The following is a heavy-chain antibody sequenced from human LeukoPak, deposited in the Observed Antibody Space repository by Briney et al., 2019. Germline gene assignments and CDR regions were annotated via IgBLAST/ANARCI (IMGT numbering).Heavy chain of an antibody. V-gene: IGHV5-10-1*01. CDR1: GYSFTTYW. CDR2: IDPSDSYT. J-gene: IGHJ4*02. Sequence: GESLKISCKPSGYSFTTYWLSWVRQRPGKGLEWMGTIDPSDSYTNYSPSFRGHVTILTDQSISTAYLQCSSLKASDTAMYYCARHRGFGAFDYWAQGTLVTVSS. CDR3: ARHRGFGAFDY. D-gene: IGHD3-10*01.